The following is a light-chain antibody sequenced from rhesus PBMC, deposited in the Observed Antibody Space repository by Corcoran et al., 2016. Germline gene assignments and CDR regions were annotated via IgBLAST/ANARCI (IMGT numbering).Light chain of an antibody. V-gene: IGKV3-53*01. Sequence: QVILTQSPATLSLSPGERATLSCRASQSVSSYLAWYQQQPGQAPWLLLYGASSRVPGIPDRVSGSGSGTAFTLTISSLEPEDFAVYHCQKYSSSPLTFGGGTKVEIK. CDR1: QSVSSY. CDR2: GAS. CDR3: QKYSSSPLT. J-gene: IGKJ4*01.